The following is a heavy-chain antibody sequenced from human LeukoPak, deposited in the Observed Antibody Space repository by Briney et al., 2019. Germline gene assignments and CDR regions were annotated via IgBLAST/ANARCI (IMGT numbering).Heavy chain of an antibody. Sequence: GASLKISCKGSGYSFTSYWIGWVRQMPGKGLEWMGIIYPGDSDTRYSPSFQGQVTISADKSISTAYLQWSSLKASGTAMYYCARQGYSYGEQSNYYGMDVWGQGTTVTVSS. CDR1: GYSFTSYW. J-gene: IGHJ6*02. D-gene: IGHD5-18*01. V-gene: IGHV5-51*01. CDR3: ARQGYSYGEQSNYYGMDV. CDR2: IYPGDSDT.